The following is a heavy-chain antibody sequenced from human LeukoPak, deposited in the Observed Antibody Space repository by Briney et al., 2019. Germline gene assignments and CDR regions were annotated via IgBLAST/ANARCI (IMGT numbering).Heavy chain of an antibody. CDR2: TRSKANSYAT. D-gene: IGHD3-3*01. CDR1: GFTFSGSA. V-gene: IGHV3-73*01. Sequence: GGSLRLSCAASGFTFSGSAMHWVRQASGKGLECVGRTRSKANSYATAYPASVKGRVTIARDDSKNTAYLQMNSLKTEDTAVYYCTRRTSSSGRSYYYYYMXVWGKGTTVTVSS. CDR3: TRRTSSSGRSYYYYYMXV. J-gene: IGHJ6*03.